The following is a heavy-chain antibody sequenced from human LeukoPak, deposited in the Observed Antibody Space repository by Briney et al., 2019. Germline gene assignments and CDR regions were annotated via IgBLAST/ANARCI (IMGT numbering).Heavy chain of an antibody. D-gene: IGHD3-10*01. CDR2: ISGSGGST. Sequence: GGSLRLSCAASGFTFGGYAMTWVRQAPGKGLEWVSAISGSGGSTYYADSVKGRFTISRDNSKNTLYLQMNSLRVEDTAVYYCAKVERTDRGYFDFWGQGTLVTVSS. J-gene: IGHJ4*02. V-gene: IGHV3-23*01. CDR3: AKVERTDRGYFDF. CDR1: GFTFGGYA.